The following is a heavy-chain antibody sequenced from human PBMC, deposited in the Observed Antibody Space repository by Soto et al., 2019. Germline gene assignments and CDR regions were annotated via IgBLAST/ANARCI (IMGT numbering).Heavy chain of an antibody. CDR2: ISYDGSNK. CDR1: GFTFSSYG. D-gene: IGHD2-2*01. V-gene: IGHV3-30*18. J-gene: IGHJ6*02. CDR3: AKGQHCSTTSCYFYYYGVDV. Sequence: QVQLVESGGGVVQPGRSLRLSCAASGFTFSSYGMHWVRQAPGKGLEWVAVISYDGSNKYYADSVKGRLTISRDNSKNTLYLQINSLRAEDTAVYYCAKGQHCSTTSCYFYYYGVDVWGHGTTVAVSS.